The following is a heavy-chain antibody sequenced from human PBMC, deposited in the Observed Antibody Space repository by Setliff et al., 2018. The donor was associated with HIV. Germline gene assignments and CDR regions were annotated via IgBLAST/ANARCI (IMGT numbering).Heavy chain of an antibody. J-gene: IGHJ4*02. CDR3: ARSPGVDTNMAFDY. Sequence: SETLSLTCTVSGGPIINYFWSWIRLPPGKRLEWIGYIYYSGSTDYNPSLKSRVTVSVDTSKSQVSLKLSSVTAADTAVYYCARSPGVDTNMAFDYWGRGTLVTVSS. D-gene: IGHD5-18*01. CDR1: GGPIINYF. CDR2: IYYSGST. V-gene: IGHV4-59*01.